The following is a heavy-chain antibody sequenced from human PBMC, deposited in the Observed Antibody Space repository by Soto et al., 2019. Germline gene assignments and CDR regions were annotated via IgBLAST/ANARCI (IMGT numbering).Heavy chain of an antibody. CDR2: ISAYNGNT. J-gene: IGHJ5*02. V-gene: IGHV1-18*01. CDR1: GYTFTSYG. CDR3: ARDRQFVWGSYRSNWFDP. Sequence: QVQLVQSGAEVKKPGASVKVSCKASGYTFTSYGISWVRQAPGQGLEWMGWISAYNGNTNYAQKLQGRGTMTTDTSTSTAYMELRSLRSDDTAVYYCARDRQFVWGSYRSNWFDPWGQGTLVTVYS. D-gene: IGHD3-16*02.